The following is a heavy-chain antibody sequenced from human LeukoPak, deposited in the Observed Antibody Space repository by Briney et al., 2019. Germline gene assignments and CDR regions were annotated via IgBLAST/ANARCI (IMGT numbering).Heavy chain of an antibody. J-gene: IGHJ4*02. CDR2: IFHSGST. CDR3: VRTNPWDLTYYFDY. V-gene: IGHV4-59*11. D-gene: IGHD1-14*01. CDR1: GGSIKSHF. Sequence: SETLSLTCTVSGGSIKSHFWDWVRQPPPQRLEWIGYIFHSGSTNYNPSLKRRVTISVATSTNQFSLSLTSVTVADTATYYCVRTNPWDLTYYFDYWGQGTLVTVSS.